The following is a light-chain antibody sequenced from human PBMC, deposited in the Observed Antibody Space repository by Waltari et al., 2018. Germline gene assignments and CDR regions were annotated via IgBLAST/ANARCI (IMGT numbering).Light chain of an antibody. V-gene: IGKV3-15*01. CDR2: DAS. CDR1: QSVSNN. CDR3: QQYNNWPLYT. J-gene: IGKJ2*01. Sequence: EAMMTQSPATLSVSPGDRATLSCRASQSVSNNVAWFQQKPGQAPSLLIYDASTRATGVPARFSGSGSGTEFTLTISSLQTEDFAVYYCQQYNNWPLYTFGQVTKLEIK.